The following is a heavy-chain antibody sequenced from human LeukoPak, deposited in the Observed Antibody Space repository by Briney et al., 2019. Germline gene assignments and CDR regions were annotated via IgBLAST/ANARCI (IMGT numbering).Heavy chain of an antibody. J-gene: IGHJ4*02. CDR3: ARDVRGYSYGFDY. V-gene: IGHV3-21*01. CDR2: ISSSSSYI. CDR1: GFTFSSYS. D-gene: IGHD5-18*01. Sequence: GESLRLSCAASGFTFSSYSMNWVRQAPGKGLEWVSSISSSSSYIYYADSVKGRFTISRDNAKNSLYLQMNSLRAEDTAVYYCARDVRGYSYGFDYWGQGTLVTVSS.